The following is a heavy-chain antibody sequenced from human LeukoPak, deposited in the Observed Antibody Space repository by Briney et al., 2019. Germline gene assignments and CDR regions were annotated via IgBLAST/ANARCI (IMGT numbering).Heavy chain of an antibody. J-gene: IGHJ4*02. D-gene: IGHD3-10*01. Sequence: PGRSLRLSCVASGFTFRNHGMHWVRQAPGKGLEWVALIYYDGTIKNYVDSVKGRFTISRDNSKSTLSLQMNGLRADDTAVYYCARDRGKDYFDYWGQGTLVTVSS. V-gene: IGHV3-33*01. CDR2: IYYDGTIK. CDR1: GFTFRNHG. CDR3: ARDRGKDYFDY.